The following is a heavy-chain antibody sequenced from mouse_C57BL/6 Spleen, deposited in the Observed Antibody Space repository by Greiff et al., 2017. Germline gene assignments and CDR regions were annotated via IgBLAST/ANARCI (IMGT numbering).Heavy chain of an antibody. CDR3: ARDYGYAMDY. V-gene: IGHV1-80*01. CDR1: GYAFSSYW. J-gene: IGHJ4*01. CDR2: IYPGDGDT. Sequence: QVQLQQSGAELVKPGASVKISCKASGYAFSSYWMNWVQQRPGKGLEWIGQIYPGDGDTNYNGKFKGKATLTADKSSSTAYMQLSSLTSEDSAVYFCARDYGYAMDYWGQGTSVTVSS. D-gene: IGHD2-4*01.